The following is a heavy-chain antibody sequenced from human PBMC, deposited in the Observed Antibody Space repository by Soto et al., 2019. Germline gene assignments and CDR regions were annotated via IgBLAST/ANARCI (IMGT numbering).Heavy chain of an antibody. Sequence: VQLVETGGALIQPGGSLRLSCAASGFTVSNNFMSWVRQAPGKALEWVSVIYTDGSPYYTDSVRGRFTISRDDSQNTVFLQMNNLRVEDTAVYYCTRGMVRRVSAFDICGQGTTVTVSS. CDR2: IYTDGSP. CDR1: GFTVSNNF. CDR3: TRGMVRRVSAFDI. D-gene: IGHD3-10*01. J-gene: IGHJ3*02. V-gene: IGHV3-53*02.